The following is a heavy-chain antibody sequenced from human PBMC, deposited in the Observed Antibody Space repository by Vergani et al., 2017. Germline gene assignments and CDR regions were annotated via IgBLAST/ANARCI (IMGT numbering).Heavy chain of an antibody. J-gene: IGHJ4*02. Sequence: QVQLVESGGGLVMPGGSLRLSCAASGFSFSDSYMSWIRQAPGKGLEWISYISGSGHTKYYADSVKGRFAISRDNAKNSLYLQMNNLRVEDTAVYYCARDLLPGTLLLLAYWGQGTLISVSS. CDR3: ARDLLPGTLLLLAY. CDR2: ISGSGHTK. CDR1: GFSFSDSY. V-gene: IGHV3-11*04. D-gene: IGHD1-7*01.